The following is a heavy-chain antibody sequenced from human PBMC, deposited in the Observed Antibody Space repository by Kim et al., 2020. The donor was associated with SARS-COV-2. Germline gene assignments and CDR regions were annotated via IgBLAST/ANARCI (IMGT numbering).Heavy chain of an antibody. CDR3: ARDSTGYFDS. D-gene: IGHD2-8*02. J-gene: IGHJ4*02. V-gene: IGHV7-4-1*02. Sequence: NHTYAKGLTGRFVFSLDTSVSTAYLQVSSLKAEDTAVYYCARDSTGYFDSWGQGTLVTVSS. CDR2: NH.